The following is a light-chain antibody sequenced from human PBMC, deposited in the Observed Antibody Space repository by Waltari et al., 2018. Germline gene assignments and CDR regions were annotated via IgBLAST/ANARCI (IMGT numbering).Light chain of an antibody. Sequence: DIQMTQSPSSLSASVEDRVTITCRASQKISSYLNWYQQKPGTAPRLLIYDASRLQSGVPSRFSGSGSGTDFTLTINSLQPEDFGTYYCQQTYTTPRTCGQGTKVETK. CDR2: DAS. CDR1: QKISSY. J-gene: IGKJ1*01. V-gene: IGKV1-39*01. CDR3: QQTYTTPRT.